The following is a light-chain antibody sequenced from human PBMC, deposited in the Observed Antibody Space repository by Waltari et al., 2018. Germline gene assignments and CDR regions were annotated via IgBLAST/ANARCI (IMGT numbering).Light chain of an antibody. CDR3: QQRSSWPLT. V-gene: IGKV3-11*01. J-gene: IGKJ4*01. CDR2: HAS. Sequence: EIVLTQSPATLSLSPGDRATLSCRASQNVGGYLAWFQQKPGQAPRLLIYHASNRATGLPARFSGSGSWTDFTLTISSLEPEDFAIYYCQQRSSWPLTFGGGTKVEI. CDR1: QNVGGY.